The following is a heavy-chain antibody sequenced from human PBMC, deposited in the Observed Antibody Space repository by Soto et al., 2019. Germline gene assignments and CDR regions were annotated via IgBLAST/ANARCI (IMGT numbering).Heavy chain of an antibody. Sequence: QVQLVESGGGVVQPGRSLRLSCAASGFTFSSYGMHWVRQAPGKGLEWVAVISYDGSKKYYADSVKGRFTISRDNSKNTLYLQMNSLRAEDTAVYYCAKVSGGPRNYGMVVWGLGTTVIVSS. CDR3: AKVSGGPRNYGMVV. V-gene: IGHV3-30*18. J-gene: IGHJ6*02. CDR2: ISYDGSKK. CDR1: GFTFSSYG. D-gene: IGHD2-15*01.